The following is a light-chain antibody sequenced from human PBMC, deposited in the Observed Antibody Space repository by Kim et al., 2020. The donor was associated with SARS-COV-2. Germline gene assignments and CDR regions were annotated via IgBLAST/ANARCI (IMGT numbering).Light chain of an antibody. CDR3: QSYDSSLSEV. CDR1: SSNIGAGYD. Sequence: GHRGTISCTGSSSNIGAGYDVHWYQQLPGTAPKLLIYGNSNRPSGVPDRFSGSKSGTSASLAITGLQAEDEADYYCQSYDSSLSEVFGGGTQLTVL. J-gene: IGLJ3*02. V-gene: IGLV1-40*01. CDR2: GNS.